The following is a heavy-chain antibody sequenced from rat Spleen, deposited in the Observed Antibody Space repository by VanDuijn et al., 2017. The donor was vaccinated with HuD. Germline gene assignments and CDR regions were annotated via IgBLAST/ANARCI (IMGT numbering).Heavy chain of an antibody. D-gene: IGHD1-10*01. Sequence: EVQLQESGPGLVKPSQSLSLTCSVTGYSIISNYWAWIRKFPGNKMEWMGYISYSGSTSYNPSLKSRISITRDTSKNQFFLQLNSVTTEETATYYCARYEKQLGVMDAWGQGASVTVSS. J-gene: IGHJ4*01. CDR1: GYSIISNY. CDR2: ISYSGST. V-gene: IGHV3-1*01. CDR3: ARYEKQLGVMDA.